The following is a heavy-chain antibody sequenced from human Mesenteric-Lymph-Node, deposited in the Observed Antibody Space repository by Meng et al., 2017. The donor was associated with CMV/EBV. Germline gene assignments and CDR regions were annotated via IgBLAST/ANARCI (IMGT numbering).Heavy chain of an antibody. J-gene: IGHJ6*02. V-gene: IGHV1-69*05. CDR3: ARSQWELHIYYYGMDV. CDR1: GVTFSSYA. Sequence: SVKVSCKASGVTFSSYAVYWVRQAPGQGLEWMGGIIPIFGTANYAQKFQGRVTITTDESTSTAYMELSSLRSEDTAVYYCARSQWELHIYYYGMDVWGQGTTVTVS. CDR2: IIPIFGTA. D-gene: IGHD1-26*01.